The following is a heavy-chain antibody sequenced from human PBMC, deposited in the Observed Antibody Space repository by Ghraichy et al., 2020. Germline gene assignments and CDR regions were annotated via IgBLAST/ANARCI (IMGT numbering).Heavy chain of an antibody. Sequence: GGSLRLSCAASGFTFSSYWMSWVRQAPGKGLEWVANIKQDGSEKYYVDSVKGRFTISRDNAKNSLYLQMNSLRAEDTAVYYCARDFGQWLVRGQGSFGPDYWGQGTLVTVSS. D-gene: IGHD6-19*01. CDR3: ARDFGQWLVRGQGSFGPDY. CDR1: GFTFSSYW. CDR2: IKQDGSEK. V-gene: IGHV3-7*01. J-gene: IGHJ4*02.